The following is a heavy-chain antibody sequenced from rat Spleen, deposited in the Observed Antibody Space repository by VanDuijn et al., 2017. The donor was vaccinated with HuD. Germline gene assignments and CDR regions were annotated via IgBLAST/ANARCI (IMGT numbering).Heavy chain of an antibody. D-gene: IGHD1-7*01. Sequence: EVQLVESGGGLVQPGRSLKLSCVASGFTFNNYWMTWIRQAPGKGLEWVASITNTGGSTYYPDSVKGRFTISRDNAKSTLYLQMNRLRSEDTATYYCTSDHDYGPSVFDYWGQGVMVTVSS. CDR3: TSDHDYGPSVFDY. J-gene: IGHJ2*01. CDR1: GFTFNNYW. CDR2: ITNTGGST. V-gene: IGHV5-31*01.